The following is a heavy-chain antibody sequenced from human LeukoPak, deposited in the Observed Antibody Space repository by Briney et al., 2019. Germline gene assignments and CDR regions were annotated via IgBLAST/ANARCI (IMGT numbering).Heavy chain of an antibody. D-gene: IGHD6-19*01. CDR3: ARDPPYSSAWYDAFDI. J-gene: IGHJ3*02. CDR2: IGSSDSTI. V-gene: IGHV3-48*03. CDR1: GFTFSTYA. Sequence: GGSLRLSCAASGFTFSTYAMNWVRQAPGKGLEWVSYIGSSDSTIYYADSVKGRFTISRDNAKNTLYLQMNSLRAEDTAVYYCARDPPYSSAWYDAFDIWGQGTMVTVSS.